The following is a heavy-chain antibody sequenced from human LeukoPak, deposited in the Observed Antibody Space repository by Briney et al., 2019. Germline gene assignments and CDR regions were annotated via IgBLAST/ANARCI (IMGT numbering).Heavy chain of an antibody. V-gene: IGHV3-23*01. CDR3: AKALGSGIVVVVAATV. Sequence: GGSLRLSCAASGFTFSSYAVSWVRQAPGKGLEWVSAISGSGGSTYYADSVKGRFTISRDNSKNTLYLQMNSLRAEDTAVYYCAKALGSGIVVVVAATVWGQGTLVTVSS. CDR1: GFTFSSYA. J-gene: IGHJ4*02. CDR2: ISGSGGST. D-gene: IGHD2-15*01.